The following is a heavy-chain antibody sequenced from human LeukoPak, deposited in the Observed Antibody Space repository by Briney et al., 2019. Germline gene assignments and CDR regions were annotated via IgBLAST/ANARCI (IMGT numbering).Heavy chain of an antibody. D-gene: IGHD2-2*01. Sequence: SVKVSCKASGGTFSSYAISWVRQAPGQGLEWMGGIIPIFGTANYAQKFQGRVTITTDESTSTAYMELSSLRSEDTAVYYCARGGLGYCSSTSCYFDYWGQGTLVTVSS. V-gene: IGHV1-69*05. CDR1: GGTFSSYA. J-gene: IGHJ4*02. CDR3: ARGGLGYCSSTSCYFDY. CDR2: IIPIFGTA.